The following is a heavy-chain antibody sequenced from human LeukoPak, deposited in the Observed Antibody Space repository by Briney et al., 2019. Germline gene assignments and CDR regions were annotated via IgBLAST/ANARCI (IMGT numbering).Heavy chain of an antibody. CDR1: AFIFSGHW. CDR2: IKEDGSER. D-gene: IGHD1-26*01. Sequence: PGGSLRLSCEGSAFIFSGHWMNWVRQTPGKGLEWVASIKEDGSERQYVDSVKGRFSISRDNTKGSLFLQLNSLRAEDTAVYYCARDQRGGVGGNMDVWGQGTTVTVSS. V-gene: IGHV3-7*01. J-gene: IGHJ6*02. CDR3: ARDQRGGVGGNMDV.